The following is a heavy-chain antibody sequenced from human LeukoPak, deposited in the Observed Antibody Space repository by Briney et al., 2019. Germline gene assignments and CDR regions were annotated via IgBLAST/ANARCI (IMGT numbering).Heavy chain of an antibody. CDR1: GGSISSYY. D-gene: IGHD3-3*01. CDR3: ARDQGEVTIFGVVTSNWFDP. Sequence: SETLSLTCTVSGGSISSYYWSWIRQPAGKGLEWIGRIYTSGSTNYNPSLKSRVTMSVDTSKNQFSLKLSSVTAADTAVYYCARDQGEVTIFGVVTSNWFDPWGQGTLVTVSS. V-gene: IGHV4-4*07. CDR2: IYTSGST. J-gene: IGHJ5*02.